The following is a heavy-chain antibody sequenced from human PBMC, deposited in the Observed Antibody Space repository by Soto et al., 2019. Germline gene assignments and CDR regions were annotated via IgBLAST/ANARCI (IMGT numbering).Heavy chain of an antibody. CDR1: GFTFSSYA. CDR3: ARGAYYYDSSGYH. J-gene: IGHJ5*02. D-gene: IGHD3-22*01. CDR2: ISYDGSNK. Sequence: GGSLRLSCAASGFTFSSYAMHWVRQAPGKGLEWVAVISYDGSNKYYADSVKGRFTISRDNSKNTLYLQMNSLRAEDTAVYYCARGAYYYDSSGYHWGQGTLVTVSS. V-gene: IGHV3-30-3*01.